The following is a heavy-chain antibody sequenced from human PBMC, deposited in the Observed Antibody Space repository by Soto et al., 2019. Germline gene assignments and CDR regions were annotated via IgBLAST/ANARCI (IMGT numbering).Heavy chain of an antibody. J-gene: IGHJ6*01. CDR3: KGGASRGSSITYCMDV. Sequence: SETLSLPCTVSGGSISSSSYYWGWIRQPPGKGLEWIGSIYYSGSTYYNPSLTSRVTISVDTSKNQFSLKLSSVTAADTDVYSCKGGASRGSSITYCMDVWGRGTTVTV. CDR2: IYYSGST. V-gene: IGHV4-39*01. D-gene: IGHD6-6*01. CDR1: GGSISSSSYY.